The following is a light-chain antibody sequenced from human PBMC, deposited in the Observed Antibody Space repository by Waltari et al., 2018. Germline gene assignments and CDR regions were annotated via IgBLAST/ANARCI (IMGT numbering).Light chain of an antibody. CDR3: QQSDSTPRT. Sequence: DIQMTQSPSSLSASVGDRVTITCRASQCISSDLHWYQQKPGKAPNLLIYATSSLQSGVPSRCSGSGSGTDFTLTISRLQPEDLATYYCQQSDSTPRTFGQGTKVEIK. J-gene: IGKJ1*01. CDR1: QCISSD. V-gene: IGKV1-39*01. CDR2: ATS.